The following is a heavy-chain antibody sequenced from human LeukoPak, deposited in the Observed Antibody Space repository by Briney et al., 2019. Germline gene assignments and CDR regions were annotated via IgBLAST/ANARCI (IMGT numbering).Heavy chain of an antibody. J-gene: IGHJ4*02. CDR3: AKESGYCSGVSCYSGDYFDY. CDR2: ISGSGGST. Sequence: GGSLRLSCAASGFTFSSNAMSWVRQAPGKGQELVSAISGSGGSTYYADSAKGRFTISRDNSKNTLYLQRNSLRAEDTAVYYCAKESGYCSGVSCYSGDYFDYWGQGTLVTVSS. CDR1: GFTFSSNA. D-gene: IGHD2-15*01. V-gene: IGHV3-23*01.